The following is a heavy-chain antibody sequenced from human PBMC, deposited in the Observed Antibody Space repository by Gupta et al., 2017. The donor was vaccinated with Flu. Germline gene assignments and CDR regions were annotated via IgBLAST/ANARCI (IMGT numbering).Heavy chain of an antibody. CDR3: ARETQYSGSSDAFDM. J-gene: IGHJ3*02. CDR1: GFTFSTYE. Sequence: EVRLVESGGGLVQPGGSLRLSCSASGFTFSTYEVNWFRQAPGKGLEWVSYISGSGGTIYYADSVKGRFTISRDNAKNSLYLQMNSLRVEDTAIYYCARETQYSGSSDAFDMWGQGTMVTVSS. D-gene: IGHD1-26*01. CDR2: ISGSGGTI. V-gene: IGHV3-48*03.